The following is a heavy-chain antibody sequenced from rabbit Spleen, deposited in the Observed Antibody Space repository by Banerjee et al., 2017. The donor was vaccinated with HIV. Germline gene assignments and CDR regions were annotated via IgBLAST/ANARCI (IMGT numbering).Heavy chain of an antibody. CDR3: ARTWGGASYGHGMDL. V-gene: IGHV1S47*01. J-gene: IGHJ6*01. CDR2: IEPIFGNT. Sequence: QEQLVEYGGDLVQPEGSLTLTCKASGFDFSNYGVSWVRQAPGKGLEWIGYIEPIFGNTYYANWVNGRFTISSHNAQNTLYLQMTSLTAADTATYFCARTWGGASYGHGMDLWGPGTLVTVS. CDR1: GFDFSNYG. D-gene: IGHD4-1*01.